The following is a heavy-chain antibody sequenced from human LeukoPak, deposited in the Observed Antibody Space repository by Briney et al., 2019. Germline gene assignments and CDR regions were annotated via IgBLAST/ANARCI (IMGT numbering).Heavy chain of an antibody. Sequence: GESLRLSCAASGFTFTNYVIYWVRQPPGKGLEWLAVSYDGTNKYYADSVKGRFTISRDHSKSTVDLQMDSLGGADSAVYYCARSPTYYYMDVWGKGTTVTVSS. CDR3: ARSPTYYYMDV. CDR2: SYDGTNK. CDR1: GFTFTNYV. V-gene: IGHV3-30-3*01. J-gene: IGHJ6*03.